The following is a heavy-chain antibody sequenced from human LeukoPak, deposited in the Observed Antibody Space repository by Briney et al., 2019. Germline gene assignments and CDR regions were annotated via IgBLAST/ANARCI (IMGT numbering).Heavy chain of an antibody. CDR1: GYTFTVYY. J-gene: IGHJ5*02. CDR2: ITPNSGGT. CDR3: AREWLLRGFDP. D-gene: IGHD3-22*01. Sequence: ASVKVSCKASGYTFTVYYMHWVRQAPGQGLEWMGWITPNSGGTNYAQKFQGRVTMTRDTSISTAYMELSRLRYDDTAVYYCAREWLLRGFDPRGQGTLVTVSS. V-gene: IGHV1-2*02.